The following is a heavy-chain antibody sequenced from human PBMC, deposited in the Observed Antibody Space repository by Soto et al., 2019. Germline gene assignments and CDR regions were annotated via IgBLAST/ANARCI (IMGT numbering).Heavy chain of an antibody. CDR3: ARKVTPRGYYYYYGMDV. D-gene: IGHD3-10*01. CDR2: IYYSGST. V-gene: IGHV4-39*01. CDR1: GGSISSSSYY. J-gene: IGHJ6*02. Sequence: XASLSLTCTVSGGSISSSSYYGGWIRQPPGKGLEWIGSIYYSGSTYYNPSLKSRVTISVDTSKNQFSLKLSSVTAADTAVYYCARKVTPRGYYYYYGMDVWGQGTTVTVYS.